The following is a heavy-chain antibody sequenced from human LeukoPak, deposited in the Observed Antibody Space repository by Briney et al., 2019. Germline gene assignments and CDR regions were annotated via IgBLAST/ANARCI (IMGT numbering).Heavy chain of an antibody. Sequence: KAGGSLRLSCAASGFIFSDHPMGWIRQAPGKGLEWLSYTRVSDNKLYYADSVKGRFTISRDNAQTSLYLQMNSLRAEDTAVYYCARRIMGTTGHAFDFWGQGTMVTVSS. CDR2: TRVSDNKL. CDR3: ARRIMGTTGHAFDF. J-gene: IGHJ3*01. D-gene: IGHD2-8*01. CDR1: GFIFSDHP. V-gene: IGHV3-11*01.